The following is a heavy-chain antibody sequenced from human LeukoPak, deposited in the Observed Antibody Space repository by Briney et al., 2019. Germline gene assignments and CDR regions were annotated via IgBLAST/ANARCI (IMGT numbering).Heavy chain of an antibody. V-gene: IGHV3-23*01. D-gene: IGHD4-17*01. CDR1: GFTFRSYA. CDR3: AKHATVTTNHFDY. CDR2: ISGSGGST. J-gene: IGHJ4*02. Sequence: PGGSLRLSCAASGFTFRSYAMSWFRQAPGKGLEWVSAISGSGGSTYYADSVKGRFTISRDNSKNTLHLQMNSLRAEDTAVYYCAKHATVTTNHFDYWGQGTLVTVSS.